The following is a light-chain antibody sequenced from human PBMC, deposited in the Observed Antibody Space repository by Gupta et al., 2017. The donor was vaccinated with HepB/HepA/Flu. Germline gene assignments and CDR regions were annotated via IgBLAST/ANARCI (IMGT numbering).Light chain of an antibody. Sequence: QSVLTQPPSASGTPGQRVPISCSGRSSHIGSHNVNWYQQPTGTAPKLLIVISNQRPSGVPDRLSGSKSGTSASLAISGLQSEDEADYYCEAWDDSLNGYVVFGGGTKLTVL. CDR2: ISN. CDR1: SSHIGSHN. CDR3: EAWDDSLNGYVV. J-gene: IGLJ2*01. V-gene: IGLV1-44*01.